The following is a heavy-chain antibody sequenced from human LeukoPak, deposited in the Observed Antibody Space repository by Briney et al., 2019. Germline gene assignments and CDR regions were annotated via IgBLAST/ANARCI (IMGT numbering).Heavy chain of an antibody. D-gene: IGHD3-22*01. V-gene: IGHV3-7*01. J-gene: IGHJ4*02. CDR1: GFIFSSYW. Sequence: GGSLRLSCAASGFIFSSYWMSWVRQAPGKGLEWVANIKQDGGEEYYVDSVKGRFTISRDNAKNSLYLQMHSLRAEDTAVYYCARDSVHGYYDSSGYSALFDYWGQGTLVTVSS. CDR2: IKQDGGEE. CDR3: ARDSVHGYYDSSGYSALFDY.